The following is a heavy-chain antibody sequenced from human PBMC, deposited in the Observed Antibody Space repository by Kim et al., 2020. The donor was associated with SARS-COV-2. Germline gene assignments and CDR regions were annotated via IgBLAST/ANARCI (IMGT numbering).Heavy chain of an antibody. CDR3: ARPLIYESAFDI. V-gene: IGHV4-39*01. CDR2: IYYSGST. D-gene: IGHD3-16*01. J-gene: IGHJ3*02. Sequence: SETLSLTCTVSGGSISSSSYYWGWIRQPPGKGLEWIGSIYYSGSTYYNPSLKSRVTISVDTSKNQFSLKLSSVTAADTAVYYCARPLIYESAFDIWGQGTMVTVSS. CDR1: GGSISSSSYY.